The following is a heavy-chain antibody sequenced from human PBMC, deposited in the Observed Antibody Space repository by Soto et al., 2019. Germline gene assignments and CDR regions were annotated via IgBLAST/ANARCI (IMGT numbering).Heavy chain of an antibody. D-gene: IGHD6-19*01. CDR2: INPNSGGT. J-gene: IGHJ3*02. V-gene: IGHV1-2*02. CDR3: ARVVAGAGTEAFDI. Sequence: GASVKVSCKASGYTFTSYDMHWVRQAPGQGLEWMGWINPNSGGTNYAQKFQGRVTMTRDTSISTAYMELSRLRSDDTAVYYCARVVAGAGTEAFDIWGQGTLVTVSS. CDR1: GYTFTSYD.